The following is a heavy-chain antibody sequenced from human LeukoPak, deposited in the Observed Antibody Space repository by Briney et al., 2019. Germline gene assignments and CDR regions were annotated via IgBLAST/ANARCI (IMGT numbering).Heavy chain of an antibody. CDR2: MLYSGST. V-gene: IGHV4-59*01. D-gene: IGHD2-15*01. CDR3: ARAMVVAATTDAFDI. J-gene: IGHJ3*02. Sequence: PSETLSLTCTVSGGSISSYYWSWIRQPPGKGLEWIGYMLYSGSTNYNPSLKSRLTISVDTSKNQFSLKLSSVTAADTAVYYCARAMVVAATTDAFDIWGQGTMVTVSS. CDR1: GGSISSYY.